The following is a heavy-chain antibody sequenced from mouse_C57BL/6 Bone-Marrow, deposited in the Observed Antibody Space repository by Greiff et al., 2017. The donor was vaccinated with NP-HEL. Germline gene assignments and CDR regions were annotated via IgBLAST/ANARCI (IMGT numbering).Heavy chain of an antibody. D-gene: IGHD2-5*01. Sequence: VQLQQPGAELVRPGSSVKLSCKASGYTFTSYWMHWVKQRPIQGLEWIGNIDPSDSETHYNQKFKDKATLTVDKSSSTAYMQLSSLTSEDSAVYYCARRYSNYWYFDVWGTGTTVTVSS. J-gene: IGHJ1*03. CDR2: IDPSDSET. CDR1: GYTFTSYW. V-gene: IGHV1-52*01. CDR3: ARRYSNYWYFDV.